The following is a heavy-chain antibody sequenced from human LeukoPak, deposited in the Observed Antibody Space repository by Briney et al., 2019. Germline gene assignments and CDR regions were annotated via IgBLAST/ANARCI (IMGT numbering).Heavy chain of an antibody. D-gene: IGHD6-6*01. V-gene: IGHV4-39*01. Sequence: PSETLSLTCTVSGGSISSSSYYWGWIRQPPGKGLEWIGSIYYSGSTYYNPSLKSRVTISVDTSKNQFSLKLSSVTAADTAVYYCARRIDSSSYTFDYWGQGTLVTVSS. CDR2: IYYSGST. CDR3: ARRIDSSSYTFDY. J-gene: IGHJ4*02. CDR1: GGSISSSSYY.